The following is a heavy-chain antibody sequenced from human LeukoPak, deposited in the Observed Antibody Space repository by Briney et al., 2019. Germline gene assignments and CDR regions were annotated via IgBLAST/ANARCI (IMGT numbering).Heavy chain of an antibody. V-gene: IGHV4-31*03. D-gene: IGHD3-22*01. Sequence: SETLSLTCTVSGGSISSSGYYWSWLRQHPGKGLEWIGYIYYSGTTYYNPSLKSRVTISVDTSKNQFSLKLFSVTAAATAVYYCAREDYYDSSGYLDYWGQGTLVTVSS. J-gene: IGHJ4*02. CDR2: IYYSGTT. CDR3: AREDYYDSSGYLDY. CDR1: GGSISSSGYY.